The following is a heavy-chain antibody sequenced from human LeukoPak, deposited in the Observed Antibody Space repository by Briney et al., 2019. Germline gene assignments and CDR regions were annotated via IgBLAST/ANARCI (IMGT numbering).Heavy chain of an antibody. J-gene: IGHJ3*02. V-gene: IGHV4-39*01. Sequence: TSETLSLTCTVSGGSVRSSSYYWGWIRQPPGKGLEWIGSIYYSGTTYYNPSLQSRVAISVDTSKNQFSLKLSSVTAADTAVYYCARLPGFRDAFDIWGQGTMVTVSS. CDR1: GGSVRSSSYY. CDR3: ARLPGFRDAFDI. CDR2: IYYSGTT.